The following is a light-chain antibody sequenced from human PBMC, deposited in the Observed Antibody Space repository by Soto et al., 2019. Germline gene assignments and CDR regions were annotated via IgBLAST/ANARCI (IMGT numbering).Light chain of an antibody. V-gene: IGKV3-15*01. J-gene: IGKJ1*01. CDR1: QSVSSD. CDR2: AAS. Sequence: EIVLTQSPATLSVSPGERATLSCRASQSVSSDLAWYQQKPGQAPRLLIYAASTRASGIPARFSGSGSGTEFTLTISSLQSEDFAFYYCQQYNNWPPTFGQGTKVEIK. CDR3: QQYNNWPPT.